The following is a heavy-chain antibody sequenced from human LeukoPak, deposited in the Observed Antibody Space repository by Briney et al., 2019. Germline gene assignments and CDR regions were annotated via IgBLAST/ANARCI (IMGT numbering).Heavy chain of an antibody. V-gene: IGHV3-72*01. CDR3: ARDDGPGPSGYYFDY. J-gene: IGHJ4*02. D-gene: IGHD1-26*01. CDR2: IRNKANSYTT. CDR1: GFTFSDHH. Sequence: GGSLRLSCAVSGFTFSDHHMDWVRQAPGKGLEWVGRIRNKANSYTTEYAASVKGRFTVSRDDSKNSLYLQMNSLRAEDTAVYYCARDDGPGPSGYYFDYWGQGTLVTVSS.